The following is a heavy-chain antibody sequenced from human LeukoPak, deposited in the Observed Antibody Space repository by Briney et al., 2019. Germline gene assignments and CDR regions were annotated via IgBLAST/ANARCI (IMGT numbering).Heavy chain of an antibody. V-gene: IGHV1-69*06. CDR2: IIPIFGTA. Sequence: ASVKVSCKASGYTFTGYYMHWVRQAPGQGLEWMGGIIPIFGTANYAQKFQGRVTITADKSTSTAYMELSSLRSEDTAVYYCARSNMSYDILTGYYDGYYYYYMDVWGKGTTVTVSS. CDR3: ARSNMSYDILTGYYDGYYYYYMDV. D-gene: IGHD3-9*01. J-gene: IGHJ6*03. CDR1: GYTFTGYY.